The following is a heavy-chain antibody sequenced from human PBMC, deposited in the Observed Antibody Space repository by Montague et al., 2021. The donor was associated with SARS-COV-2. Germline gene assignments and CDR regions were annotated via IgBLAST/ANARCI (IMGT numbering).Heavy chain of an antibody. V-gene: IGHV4-30-2*01. CDR2: FYHSGSI. CDR1: GGSIRSGGYS. J-gene: IGHJ3*02. CDR3: ARGWGGTYSDDAFDI. D-gene: IGHD1-26*01. Sequence: TLSLTCSVAGGSIRSGGYSWSWIRQPPGKGLEWIGYFYHSGSIYYNPCLKSRVTISVERSKNHFSLKLTSVTAADTAVYYCARGWGGTYSDDAFDIWGQGTMVTVSS.